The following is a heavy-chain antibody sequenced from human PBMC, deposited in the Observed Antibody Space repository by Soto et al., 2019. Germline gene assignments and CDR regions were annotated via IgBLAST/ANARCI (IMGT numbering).Heavy chain of an antibody. J-gene: IGHJ4*02. V-gene: IGHV3-64D*08. CDR2: ISANGDNT. Sequence: GVSQILPCCASGCTCNGYAMYWVRKAPGRGLEYVSLISANGDNTHYADSVKGRFSISRDNSKKTLYLQMSSLRAEDTALYYCVKGAGWLQDVDYWGQGTLVTVSS. CDR1: GCTCNGYA. D-gene: IGHD5-12*01. CDR3: VKGAGWLQDVDY.